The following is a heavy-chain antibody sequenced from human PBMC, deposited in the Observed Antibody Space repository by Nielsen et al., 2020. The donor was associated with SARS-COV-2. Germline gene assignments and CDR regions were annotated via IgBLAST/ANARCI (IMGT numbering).Heavy chain of an antibody. CDR2: NSGHNGGT. Sequence: ASVKVSCKASGYTFTNYGISWVRQPPGQGLEWLGWNSGHNGGTYYAQKVQDRLTLTADSSTSTAFLELTSLTSDDRAVYYCARYSTGWFSGLYWFDPWGQGTLVTVST. V-gene: IGHV1-18*04. D-gene: IGHD2-2*01. CDR1: GYTFTNYG. CDR3: ARYSTGWFSGLYWFDP. J-gene: IGHJ5*02.